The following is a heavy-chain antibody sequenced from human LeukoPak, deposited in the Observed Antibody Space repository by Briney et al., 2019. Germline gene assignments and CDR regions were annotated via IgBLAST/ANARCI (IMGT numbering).Heavy chain of an antibody. V-gene: IGHV5-51*01. CDR2: IYPGDSDT. Sequence: GESLKISCQASGYDFANFWIGWMRQMPGKGLDWMGVIYPGDSDTRYSPSFQGQVTISADKSISTAYLQWTSLKASDTAMYYCATQGTLTPHNAFDVWGQGTMVTVSP. CDR1: GYDFANFW. CDR3: ATQGTLTPHNAFDV. J-gene: IGHJ3*01. D-gene: IGHD2-15*01.